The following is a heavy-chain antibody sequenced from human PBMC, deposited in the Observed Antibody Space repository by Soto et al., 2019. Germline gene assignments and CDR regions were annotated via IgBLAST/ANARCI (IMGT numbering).Heavy chain of an antibody. J-gene: IGHJ4*02. CDR2: VNSDGSST. Sequence: EVQLVESGGDLVQPGGSLRLSCAASGFTFSSYWMHWVRQAPGKGLVWVARVNSDGSSTAYADSVKGRFTISRDNAKKTLYLQMNSMRAEDTAVYYCARDGVARDLDFAYWGQGNLVTVSS. V-gene: IGHV3-74*01. CDR3: ARDGVARDLDFAY. CDR1: GFTFSSYW. D-gene: IGHD2-8*01.